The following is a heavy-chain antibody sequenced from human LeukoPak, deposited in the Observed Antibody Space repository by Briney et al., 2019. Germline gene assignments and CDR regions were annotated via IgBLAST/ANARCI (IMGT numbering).Heavy chain of an antibody. Sequence: ESGPTLVNPTETLTLTCTVSGFSLTNARMDVSWIRQPPGKALEWLAHIFSNDEKSYSTSLKSRLTISKDTSKNQVVLTMTNMDPVDTATYYCAHSPPRWELLFAFDIWGQGTMVTVSS. CDR1: GFSLTNARMD. CDR2: IFSNDEK. CDR3: AHSPPRWELLFAFDI. V-gene: IGHV2-26*01. J-gene: IGHJ3*02. D-gene: IGHD1-26*01.